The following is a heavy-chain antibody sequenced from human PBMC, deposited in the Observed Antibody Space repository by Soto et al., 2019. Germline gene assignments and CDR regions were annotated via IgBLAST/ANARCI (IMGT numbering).Heavy chain of an antibody. CDR2: ISSSSSYI. J-gene: IGHJ4*02. D-gene: IGHD2-2*02. V-gene: IGHV3-21*01. Sequence: GGSLRLSCAASGFTFSSYSMNWVRQAPGKGLEWVSSISSSSSYIYYADSVKGRFTISRDNAKNSLYLQMNSLRAEDTAVYYCARDVPIVPAAISGYYFDYWGQGTLVTVSS. CDR3: ARDVPIVPAAISGYYFDY. CDR1: GFTFSSYS.